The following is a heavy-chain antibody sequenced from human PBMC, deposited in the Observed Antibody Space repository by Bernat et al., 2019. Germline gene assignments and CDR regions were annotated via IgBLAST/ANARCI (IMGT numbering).Heavy chain of an antibody. Sequence: QVQLVESGGGVVQPGRSLRLSCAASGFTFSSYAMHWVRQAPGKGLEWVAVISYDGSNKYYADSVEGRFTISRDKSKNTLYLQMNSLRAEGTAVYYCARGAAAALGYWGQGALVTVSS. J-gene: IGHJ4*02. CDR3: ARGAAAALGY. V-gene: IGHV3-30*01. CDR2: ISYDGSNK. CDR1: GFTFSSYA. D-gene: IGHD6-13*01.